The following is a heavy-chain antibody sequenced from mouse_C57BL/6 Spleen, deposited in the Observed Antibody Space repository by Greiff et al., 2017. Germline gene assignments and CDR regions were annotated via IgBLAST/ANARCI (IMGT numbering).Heavy chain of an antibody. J-gene: IGHJ1*03. CDR1: GYTFTDYY. CDR2: INPNNGGT. V-gene: IGHV1-26*01. D-gene: IGHD1-1*01. CDR3: ARSGDYGSSPRYFDV. Sequence: VQLQQSGPELVKPGASVKISCKASGYTFTDYYMNWVKQSHGKSLEWIGDINPNNGGTSYNQKFKGKATLTVDKSSSTAYMELRSLTSEDSAVYYCARSGDYGSSPRYFDVWGTGTTVTVSS.